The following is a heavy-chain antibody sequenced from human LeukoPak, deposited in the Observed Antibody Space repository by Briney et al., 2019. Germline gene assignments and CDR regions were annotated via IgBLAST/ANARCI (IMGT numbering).Heavy chain of an antibody. V-gene: IGHV3-53*01. CDR2: IDSGGRT. Sequence: GGSLRLSCAASGFTVTTNYMTWVRQAPGKGLERVSVIDSGGRTFYADSVKGRFTISRDNSKNTLYLQMSSLRGEDTAVYYCARVLDGSGWYFDYWGQGTLVTVSS. D-gene: IGHD6-13*01. CDR1: GFTVTTNY. J-gene: IGHJ4*02. CDR3: ARVLDGSGWYFDY.